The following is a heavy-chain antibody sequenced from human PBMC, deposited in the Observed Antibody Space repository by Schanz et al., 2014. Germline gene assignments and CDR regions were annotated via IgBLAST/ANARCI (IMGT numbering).Heavy chain of an antibody. Sequence: VQLVESGGGVVQPGRSLRLSCAASGITLSSYGMHWVRQAPGRGLEWVALIWYDGSNKYYAESVKGRFTISRDNPKNTLYLQMNSLRAEDTAVYYCARDMTSMGESGFYYYGMDVWGQGTTATVSS. J-gene: IGHJ6*02. V-gene: IGHV3-33*08. CDR3: ARDMTSMGESGFYYYGMDV. CDR1: GITLSSYG. CDR2: IWYDGSNK. D-gene: IGHD1-26*01.